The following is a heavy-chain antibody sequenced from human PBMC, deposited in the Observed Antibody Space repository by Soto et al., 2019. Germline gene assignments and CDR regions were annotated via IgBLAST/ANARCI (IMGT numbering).Heavy chain of an antibody. CDR2: IYYSGST. J-gene: IGHJ4*02. Sequence: QLQLQESGPGLMKPSETLSLTCTVSGGSISSSSYYWGWIRQPPGKGLEWIGSIYYSGSTYYNPSLKSRVTISVDTSKNQFSLKLSSVTAADTAVYYCADSLYYYGSMTVGDWGQGTLVTVSS. CDR1: GGSISSSSYY. V-gene: IGHV4-39*01. D-gene: IGHD3-10*01. CDR3: ADSLYYYGSMTVGD.